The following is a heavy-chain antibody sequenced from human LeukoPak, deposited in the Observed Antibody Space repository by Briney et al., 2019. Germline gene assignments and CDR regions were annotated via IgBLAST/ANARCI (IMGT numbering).Heavy chain of an antibody. J-gene: IGHJ4*02. D-gene: IGHD1-26*01. CDR1: GYTFTTHF. Sequence: ASVKVSCKASGYTFTTHFIHWVRQAPGQGLQWMGMINPSGGSAIYAQKFQGRVTMTSDTSTSTVYMELRSLRSEDTALYFCAREREELHRELDSWGQGTLVTVSS. V-gene: IGHV1-46*01. CDR3: AREREELHRELDS. CDR2: INPSGGSA.